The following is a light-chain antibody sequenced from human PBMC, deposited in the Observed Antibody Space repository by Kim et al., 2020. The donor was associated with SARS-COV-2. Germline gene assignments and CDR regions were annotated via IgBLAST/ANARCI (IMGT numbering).Light chain of an antibody. V-gene: IGKV1-NL1*01. J-gene: IGKJ1*01. CDR2: GAT. CDR3: KQSYGIPWT. CDR1: QGLSNA. Sequence: DIQMTQSPSSLSPSVGDTVTITCRASQGLSNALAWYQHKPGKAPKLLVYGATTLQSGVPSRFSGSGSGTEYTLTISSLQPEDLGTFYCKQSYGIPWTFGQGTKVDIK.